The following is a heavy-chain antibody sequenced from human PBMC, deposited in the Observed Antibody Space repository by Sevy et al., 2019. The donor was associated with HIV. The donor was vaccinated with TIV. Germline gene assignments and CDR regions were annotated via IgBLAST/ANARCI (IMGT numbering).Heavy chain of an antibody. V-gene: IGHV4-59*01. CDR3: ARGIAAPRGMDV. D-gene: IGHD6-13*01. CDR1: GDSISGYY. CDR2: FFYSGST. J-gene: IGHJ6*02. Sequence: SETLSLTCTVSGDSISGYYCSWIRQPPGKGLEWIGYFFYSGSTNYNPSLKSRVTISVDTTRNQVSLKVRSVTAADTAVYYCARGIAAPRGMDVWGQGTTVTVSS.